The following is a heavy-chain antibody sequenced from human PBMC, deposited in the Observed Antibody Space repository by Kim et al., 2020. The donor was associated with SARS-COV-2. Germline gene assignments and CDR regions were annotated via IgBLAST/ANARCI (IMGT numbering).Heavy chain of an antibody. V-gene: IGHV3-7*01. D-gene: IGHD6-19*01. CDR2: IRKDGSEK. CDR1: GFTFSSYW. CDR3: ARFGQWLVDWYFDL. Sequence: GGSLRLSCAASGFTFSSYWMSWVRQAPGKGLEWVANIRKDGSEKYYVYSVKGRFTISRDNAKNSLYLQMNSLRAEDTAVYYCARFGQWLVDWYFDLWGRGTLVTVSS. J-gene: IGHJ2*01.